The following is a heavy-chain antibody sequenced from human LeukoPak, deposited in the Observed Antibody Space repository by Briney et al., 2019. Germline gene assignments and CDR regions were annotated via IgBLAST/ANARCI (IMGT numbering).Heavy chain of an antibody. J-gene: IGHJ4*02. CDR2: ISYDGSNI. V-gene: IGHV3-30*03. Sequence: GGSLRLSCAASGFTFRNHWMHWVCLVPGKGLEWVAVISYDGSNIHYVDSVKGRFTISRDNAKNSLYLQMNSLRAEDTAVYYCVWPDTVVTHGDYWGQGTLVTVSS. CDR3: VWPDTVVTHGDY. D-gene: IGHD4-23*01. CDR1: GFTFRNHW.